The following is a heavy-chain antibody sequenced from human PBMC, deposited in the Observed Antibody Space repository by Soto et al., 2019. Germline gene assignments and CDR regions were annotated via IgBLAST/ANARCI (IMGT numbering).Heavy chain of an antibody. J-gene: IGHJ6*02. V-gene: IGHV1-69*06. Sequence: GASVKVSCKASGGTFSSYAISWVRQAPGQGLEWMGGIIPIFGTANYAQKFQGRVTITADKSTSTAYMELSSLRSEDTAVYYCASRRLLPHSTQPYYGMDVWGQGTTVTVSS. CDR3: ASRRLLPHSTQPYYGMDV. CDR2: IIPIFGTA. CDR1: GGTFSSYA. D-gene: IGHD2-21*02.